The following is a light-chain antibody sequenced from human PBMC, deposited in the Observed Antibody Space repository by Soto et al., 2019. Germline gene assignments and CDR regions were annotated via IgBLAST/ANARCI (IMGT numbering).Light chain of an antibody. CDR2: GAS. V-gene: IGKV3-15*01. CDR3: QQYYDWPIT. J-gene: IGKJ5*01. CDR1: QSISNL. Sequence: EIVMTQSPATLSVSPGERSTLSCMASQSISNLLAWYEQKAGQAPRLLMYGASTRATGFPERFSGSGSGTEFTLTISSLHSEDFALYYCQQYYDWPITFGQGTRLEIK.